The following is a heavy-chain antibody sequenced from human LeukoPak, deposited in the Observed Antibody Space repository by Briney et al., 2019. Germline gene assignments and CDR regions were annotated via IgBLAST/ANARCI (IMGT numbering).Heavy chain of an antibody. D-gene: IGHD3-10*01. J-gene: IGHJ4*02. CDR1: GGSISSYY. CDR2: SYDRGNT. V-gene: IGHV4-59*08. Sequence: KPSETLSLTCIVSGGSISSYYWSWIRQPPGKGLVWIGYSYDRGNTNYNPSLKSRVTISVDTSKSQVSLNLRSVTAADTAVYYCARVGEGFGELTWYFDYWGQGTLVTVSS. CDR3: ARVGEGFGELTWYFDY.